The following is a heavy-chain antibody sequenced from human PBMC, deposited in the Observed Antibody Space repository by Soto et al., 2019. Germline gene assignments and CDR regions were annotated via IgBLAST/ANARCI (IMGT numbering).Heavy chain of an antibody. CDR3: SRGNDAYKGGRT. V-gene: IGHV4-34*01. CDR1: DGSLSDDY. Sequence: SETLALTCAVYDGSLSDDYYTWTRQSPGKGLEWIGEIHPSGSTHYNPSLKTRVTLSQDTSKKQFSLNLISVTAADTGEYYCSRGNDAYKGGRTWGQGTLVTVSS. J-gene: IGHJ5*02. CDR2: IHPSGST. D-gene: IGHD1-1*01.